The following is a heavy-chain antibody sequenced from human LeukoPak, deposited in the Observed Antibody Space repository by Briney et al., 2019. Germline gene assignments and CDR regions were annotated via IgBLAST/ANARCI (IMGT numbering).Heavy chain of an antibody. V-gene: IGHV3-30-3*01. CDR3: ARDRGVVDY. Sequence: PGGSLRLSCAASGFTFSSYAMHWVRQAPGKGLEWVAVISYDGSNKYYADSVKGRFTISRDNSKNTLYLQMNSLRAEDTAVYYCARDRGVVDYWGQGTLVTVSS. CDR2: ISYDGSNK. J-gene: IGHJ4*02. CDR1: GFTFSSYA. D-gene: IGHD2-21*01.